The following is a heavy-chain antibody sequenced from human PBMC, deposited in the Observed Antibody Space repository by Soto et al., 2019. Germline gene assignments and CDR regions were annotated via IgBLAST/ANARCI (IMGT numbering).Heavy chain of an antibody. Sequence: QVQLQESGPGLVKPSQTLSLTCTVSGDSISGGGYYGSWIRQHPGKGLEWIGYIYYSGSTYYNPSLKRRLTISVVTSKNQFSLKLSSVPAADTAVYYCARASGTAANLDSWGQGTLVTVSS. D-gene: IGHD2-15*01. J-gene: IGHJ4*02. CDR1: GDSISGGGYY. CDR2: IYYSGST. V-gene: IGHV4-31*03. CDR3: ARASGTAANLDS.